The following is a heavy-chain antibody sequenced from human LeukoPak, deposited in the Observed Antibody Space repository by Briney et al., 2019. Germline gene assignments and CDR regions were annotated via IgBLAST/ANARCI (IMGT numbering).Heavy chain of an antibody. D-gene: IGHD3-9*01. CDR3: ARDLDWILFDY. V-gene: IGHV3-74*03. J-gene: IGHJ4*02. Sequence: GGSLRLSCAASGFTFNTYWMHWVRQAPGKGLVWVARVNREGTTTTYADSVKGRFTISRDNAKNILYLQMNNLRAEDTAVYYCARDLDWILFDYWGQGTLVTVSS. CDR1: GFTFNTYW. CDR2: VNREGTTT.